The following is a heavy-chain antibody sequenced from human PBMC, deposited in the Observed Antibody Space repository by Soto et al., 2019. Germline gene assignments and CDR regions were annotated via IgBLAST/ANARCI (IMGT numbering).Heavy chain of an antibody. CDR1: GGSINSYY. Sequence: QVQLQESGPGLVKPSETLSLTCTVSGGSINSYYWSWIRQPPGKGLEWIGYIYYSGSTNYNPSLKSRVTISVDTSKDQFSLKLSSVTAADAAVYYCASHRYSYGSYYFDYWGQGTLVTVSS. CDR3: ASHRYSYGSYYFDY. D-gene: IGHD5-18*01. CDR2: IYYSGST. J-gene: IGHJ4*02. V-gene: IGHV4-59*08.